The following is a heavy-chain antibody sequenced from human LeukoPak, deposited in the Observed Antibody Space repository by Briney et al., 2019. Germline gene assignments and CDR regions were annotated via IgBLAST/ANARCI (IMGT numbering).Heavy chain of an antibody. CDR1: GDSVSSNSTA. Sequence: SQTLSLTCAISGDSVSSNSTAWNWIRQSPWRGLEWLGRTYYRSKWYNDSAVSVKSRITINPDTSKNQFSLQLNSVTPEDTAVYYCARGEGAFGESHRFDPWGQGTLVTVSS. J-gene: IGHJ5*02. CDR3: ARGEGAFGESHRFDP. CDR2: TYYRSKWYN. V-gene: IGHV6-1*01. D-gene: IGHD3-10*01.